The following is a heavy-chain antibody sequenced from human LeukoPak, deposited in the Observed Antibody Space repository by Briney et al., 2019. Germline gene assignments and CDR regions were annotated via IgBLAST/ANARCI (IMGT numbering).Heavy chain of an antibody. CDR1: GFTFSSYA. CDR2: ISGSGGNT. Sequence: GGSLRLSCAASGFTFSSYAMSWVRQAPGKGLEWVSSISGSGGNTYYRDSVKGRFTISRDNSKNTLFLQMNSLRVEDTAGYYCAKAVTTDYNWLDPWGQGTLVTVSS. D-gene: IGHD4-17*01. J-gene: IGHJ5*02. CDR3: AKAVTTDYNWLDP. V-gene: IGHV3-23*01.